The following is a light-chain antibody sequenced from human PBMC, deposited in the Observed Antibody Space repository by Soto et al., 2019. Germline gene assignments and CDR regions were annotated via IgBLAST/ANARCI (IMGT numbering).Light chain of an antibody. CDR1: SSNVGGNS. V-gene: IGLV1-51*01. CDR3: GSWESSLSAYV. J-gene: IGLJ1*01. Sequence: QSVLTQPPSVSAAPGQKVTISCSGSSSNVGGNSVSWYQQLPGTAPKLLIYDDDKRPSGIPDRFSGSKSGTSATLGITGFQTGDEADYYCGSWESSLSAYVFATGTKVTVL. CDR2: DDD.